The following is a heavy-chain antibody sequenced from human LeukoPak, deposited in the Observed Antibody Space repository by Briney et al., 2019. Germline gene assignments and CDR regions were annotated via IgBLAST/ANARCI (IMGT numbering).Heavy chain of an antibody. D-gene: IGHD4-17*01. CDR1: GGSFSGYY. CDR2: INHSGST. Sequence: SETLSLTCAVYGGSFSGYYWSWIRQPPGKGLEWIGEINHSGSTNYNPSLKSRVTVSVDTSKNQFSLKLSSVTAADTAVYYCARGGDPGDYWGQGTLVTVSS. CDR3: ARGGDPGDY. J-gene: IGHJ4*02. V-gene: IGHV4-34*01.